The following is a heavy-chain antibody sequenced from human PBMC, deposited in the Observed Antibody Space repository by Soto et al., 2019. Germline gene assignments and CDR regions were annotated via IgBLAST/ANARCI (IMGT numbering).Heavy chain of an antibody. CDR1: GYSFTSYW. V-gene: IGHV5-51*01. D-gene: IGHD6-19*01. Sequence: GESLKISCKGSGYSFTSYWIGWVRQMPGKGLEWMGIIYPGDSDTRYSPSFQGQVTISADKSISTAYLQWSSLKASDTAMYYCARTPDTSVAGRLLDYWGQGTLVTVSS. CDR3: ARTPDTSVAGRLLDY. CDR2: IYPGDSDT. J-gene: IGHJ4*02.